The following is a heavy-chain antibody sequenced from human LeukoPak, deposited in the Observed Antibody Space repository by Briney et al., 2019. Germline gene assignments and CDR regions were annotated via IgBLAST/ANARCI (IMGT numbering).Heavy chain of an antibody. CDR3: ARDGYNYYAFDY. J-gene: IGHJ4*02. CDR2: INHSGST. CDR1: GGSISSSGYY. V-gene: IGHV4-39*07. Sequence: PSETLSLTCNVSGGSISSSGYYWGWIRQPPGKGLEWIGEINHSGSTNYNPSLKSRVTISVDTSKNQFSLKLSSVTAADTAVYYCARDGYNYYAFDYWGQGTLVTVSS. D-gene: IGHD5-24*01.